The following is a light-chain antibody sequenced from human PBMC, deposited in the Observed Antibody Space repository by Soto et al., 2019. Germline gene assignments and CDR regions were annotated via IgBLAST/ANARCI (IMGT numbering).Light chain of an antibody. CDR1: RSNIGSNN. CDR2: SND. V-gene: IGLV1-44*01. J-gene: IGLJ1*01. Sequence: QSVLTQPPSASGTPGQRVTISCSGSRSNIGSNNVYWYQQLPGTAPKLLIYSNDKRPSGVPDRFSGSKSGTSASLAITGLQSEDEADYYCAAWYDSLNGVYVFGHGTKLTVL. CDR3: AAWYDSLNGVYV.